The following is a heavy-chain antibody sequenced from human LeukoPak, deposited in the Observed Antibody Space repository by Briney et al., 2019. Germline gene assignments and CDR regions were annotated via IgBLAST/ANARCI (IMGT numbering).Heavy chain of an antibody. CDR2: ISSNGGST. Sequence: GGSLRLSCAASGFPFSSYGMSWLRQAPGKELDYVSAISSNGGSTYYANSVKGRFTISRDNSKNTLYLQMGSLRAEDMAVYYCARVAVAGTFDYWGQGTLVTVSS. D-gene: IGHD6-19*01. CDR1: GFPFSSYG. J-gene: IGHJ4*02. V-gene: IGHV3-64*01. CDR3: ARVAVAGTFDY.